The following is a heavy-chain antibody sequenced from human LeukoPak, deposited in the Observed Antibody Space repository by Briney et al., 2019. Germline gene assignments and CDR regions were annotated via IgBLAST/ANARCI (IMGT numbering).Heavy chain of an antibody. V-gene: IGHV3-23*01. CDR2: ISDSGGYT. CDR3: AKKITVAEKNDF. CDR1: GFTFSSYA. D-gene: IGHD6-19*01. J-gene: IGHJ4*02. Sequence: GGSLRLSCAASGFTFSSYALTWVRQAPGKGLEWVSTISDSGGYTYYADSVKGRFTVSRDNSKNTLYLQMNSLRAEDTAVYYCAKKITVAEKNDFWGQGTLVTVSS.